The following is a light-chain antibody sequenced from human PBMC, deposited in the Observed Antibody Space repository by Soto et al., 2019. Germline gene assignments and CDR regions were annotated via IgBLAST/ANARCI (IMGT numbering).Light chain of an antibody. V-gene: IGKV3-11*01. J-gene: IGKJ4*01. CDR2: DAS. CDR1: QSVSSY. Sequence: EIVLTQSPATLSLSPGERATLSCRASQSVSSYLAWYQQKPGQAPRLLIHDASNRATGIPARFSGSGSATDFTLTISSLEPEDFAVYYCQQRSNWPLTFGGGTRWIS. CDR3: QQRSNWPLT.